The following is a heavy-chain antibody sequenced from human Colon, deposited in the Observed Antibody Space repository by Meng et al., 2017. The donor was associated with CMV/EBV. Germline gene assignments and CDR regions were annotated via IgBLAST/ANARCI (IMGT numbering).Heavy chain of an antibody. CDR2: INHSGST. D-gene: IGHD2-15*01. CDR3: VRVELPGDAFDI. J-gene: IGHJ3*02. V-gene: IGHV4-34*01. CDR1: GGSFSGYY. Sequence: SETLSLTCAVYGGSFSGYYWSWIRQPPGKGLEWIGEINHSGSTNYNPSLKSRVTISVDTSKNQFSLKLSSVTAADTAVYYCVRVELPGDAFDIWGQGTMVTVSS.